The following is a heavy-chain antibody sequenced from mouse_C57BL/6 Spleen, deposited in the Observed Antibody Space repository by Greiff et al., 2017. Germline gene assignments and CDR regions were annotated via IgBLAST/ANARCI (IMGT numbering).Heavy chain of an antibody. CDR3: ARMGTYYAMDY. CDR1: GFTFSDYG. V-gene: IGHV5-17*01. Sequence: DVHLVESGGGLVKPGGSLKLSCAASGFTFSDYGMHWVRQAPEKGLEWVAYISSGSSTIYYADTVKGRFTISRDNAKNTLFLQMTSLRSEDTAMYYCARMGTYYAMDYWGQGTSVTVSS. CDR2: ISSGSSTI. J-gene: IGHJ4*01. D-gene: IGHD3-3*01.